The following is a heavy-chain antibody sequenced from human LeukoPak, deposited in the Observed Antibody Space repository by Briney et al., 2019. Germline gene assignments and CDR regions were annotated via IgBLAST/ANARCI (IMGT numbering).Heavy chain of an antibody. CDR3: ARIAAAYDY. J-gene: IGHJ4*02. CDR2: IYYSGST. D-gene: IGHD6-13*01. Sequence: ESGGSLRLSCASSGFTFTSYAVSWIRQPPGKGLEWIGSIYYSGSTYYNPSLKSRVTISVDTSKNQFSLKLSSVTAADTAVYYCARIAAAYDYWGQGTLVTVSS. V-gene: IGHV4-38-2*01. CDR1: GFTFTSYA.